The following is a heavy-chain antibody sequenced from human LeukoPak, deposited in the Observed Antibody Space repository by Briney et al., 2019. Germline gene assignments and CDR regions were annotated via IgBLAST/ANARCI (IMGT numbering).Heavy chain of an antibody. CDR3: ARDGEVLSSSWFWFDP. Sequence: PSETLSLTCTVSGYSISSGYYWGWIRQPPGKGLEWIGSIYHSGSTYYNPSLKSRVTISVDTSKNQFSLKLSSVTAADTAVYYCARDGEVLSSSWFWFDPWGQGTLVIVSS. CDR1: GYSISSGYY. V-gene: IGHV4-38-2*02. D-gene: IGHD6-13*01. J-gene: IGHJ5*02. CDR2: IYHSGST.